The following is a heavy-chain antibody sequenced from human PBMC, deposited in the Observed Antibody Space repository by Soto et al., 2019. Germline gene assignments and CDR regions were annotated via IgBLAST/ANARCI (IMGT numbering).Heavy chain of an antibody. CDR1: GYTFTGYY. CDR3: ARDLMYSSSSWAGGNWFDP. CDR2: INPNSGGT. D-gene: IGHD6-6*01. Sequence: QVQLVQSGAEVKKPGASVKVSCKASGYTFTGYYMHWVRQAPGQGLEWMGWINPNSGGTNYAQKFQGWVTMTRDTSISTAYMELSSLRSDDTAVYYCARDLMYSSSSWAGGNWFDPWGQGTLVTVSS. V-gene: IGHV1-2*04. J-gene: IGHJ5*02.